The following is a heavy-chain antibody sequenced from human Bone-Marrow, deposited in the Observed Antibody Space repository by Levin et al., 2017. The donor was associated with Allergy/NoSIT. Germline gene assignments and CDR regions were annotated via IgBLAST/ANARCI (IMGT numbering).Heavy chain of an antibody. Sequence: GGSLRLSCAASGSSLDYYNMNWVRQAPEKGLEWVSYISYSSSYIVYADSVKGRFTVSRDNAENSVFLQMSSLRAEDTGIYYCALTTSAYFGIGIWGQGSLVTVSS. CDR3: ALTTSAYFGIGI. D-gene: IGHD2-21*01. CDR1: GSSLDYYN. V-gene: IGHV3-21*01. J-gene: IGHJ4*02. CDR2: ISYSSSYI.